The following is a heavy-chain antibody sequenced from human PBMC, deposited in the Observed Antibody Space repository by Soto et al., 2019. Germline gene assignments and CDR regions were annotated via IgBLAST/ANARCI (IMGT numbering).Heavy chain of an antibody. CDR3: VRGGAGSYYYYGMDV. Sequence: EEQLVESGGGLVQPGGSLRLSCVASGFTFSSYYMHWVRQVPGKGLVWVSRTNGDASSTAYADSVKGRFTISRDNAKNTLYLQMSSLRVEDTAMYYCVRGGAGSYYYYGMDVWGQGTTVTVSS. CDR2: TNGDASST. CDR1: GFTFSSYY. D-gene: IGHD2-21*01. J-gene: IGHJ6*02. V-gene: IGHV3-74*03.